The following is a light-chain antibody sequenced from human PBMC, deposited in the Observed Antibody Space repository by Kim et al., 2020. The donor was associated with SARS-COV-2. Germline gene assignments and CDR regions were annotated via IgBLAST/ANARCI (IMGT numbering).Light chain of an antibody. CDR3: QQYNSYTWT. J-gene: IGKJ1*01. CDR1: QSISSW. V-gene: IGKV1-5*03. Sequence: ASVGDRVTITCRASQSISSWLAWYQQKPGKVPKLLIYKASSLESGVSSRFSGSGSGTEFTLTISSLQPDDFATYYCQQYNSYTWTFGQGTKVDIK. CDR2: KAS.